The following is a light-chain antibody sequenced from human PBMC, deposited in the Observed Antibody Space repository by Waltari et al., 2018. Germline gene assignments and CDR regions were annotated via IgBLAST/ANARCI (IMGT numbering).Light chain of an antibody. CDR2: DVS. J-gene: IGLJ2*01. CDR3: SSYISSSTLEL. Sequence: QSALTQHASVSGSPGQSITISCTGTSSDVGAYNYVSWYQQHPGKAPKLMIFDVSNRPSGVSNRFSGSKSGNTASLTISGLQAEDEADYYCSSYISSSTLELFGGGTSLTVL. V-gene: IGLV2-14*03. CDR1: SSDVGAYNY.